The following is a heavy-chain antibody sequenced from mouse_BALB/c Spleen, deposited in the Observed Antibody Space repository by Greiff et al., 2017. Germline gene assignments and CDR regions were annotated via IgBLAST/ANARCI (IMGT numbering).Heavy chain of an antibody. CDR1: GYTFTSYW. CDR3: ARSDPQFAY. CDR2: IDPSDSYT. V-gene: IGHV1-69*02. Sequence: QVQLQQPGAELVKPGASVKLSCKASGYTFTSYWMHWVKQRPGQGLEWIGEIDPSDSYTNYNQKFKGKATLTVDKSSSTAYMQLSSLTSEDSAVYYCARSDPQFAYWGQGTLVTVSA. J-gene: IGHJ3*01.